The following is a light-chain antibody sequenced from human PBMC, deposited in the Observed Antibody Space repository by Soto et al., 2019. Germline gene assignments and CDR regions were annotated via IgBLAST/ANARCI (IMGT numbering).Light chain of an antibody. V-gene: IGLV3-21*02. CDR2: DDR. CDR1: NVGSIR. J-gene: IGLJ1*01. Sequence: SYEMTQPPSVSVGPGQMASISGGGHNVGSIRGHGYQQKPGQAPVLVVYDDRDRPSGIPDRFAGSNSGNTATLTLSRVEAGDEADYYCQVWDSTSDHYIYGTATKVTV. CDR3: QVWDSTSDHYI.